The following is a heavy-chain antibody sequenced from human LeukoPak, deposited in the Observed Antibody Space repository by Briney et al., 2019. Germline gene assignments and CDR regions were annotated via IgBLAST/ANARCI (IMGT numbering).Heavy chain of an antibody. Sequence: GESLKISCKCSGYSFTSYWIGWVRQMPGKGLEWMGIIYPGDSDTRYSPSFQGQVTISADKSISTAYLQWSSLKASDTAMYYCARRGVRYCSSTSCSASDAFDIWGQGTMVTVSS. V-gene: IGHV5-51*01. CDR3: ARRGVRYCSSTSCSASDAFDI. CDR2: IYPGDSDT. J-gene: IGHJ3*02. D-gene: IGHD2-2*01. CDR1: GYSFTSYW.